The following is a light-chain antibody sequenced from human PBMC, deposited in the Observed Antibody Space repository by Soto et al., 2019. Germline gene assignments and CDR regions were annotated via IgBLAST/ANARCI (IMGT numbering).Light chain of an antibody. J-gene: IGLJ2*01. Sequence: QSVLTQPPSVSAAPGQMVTISCSGVSSNIGTNYVSWYRQFPGTAPKLLIFDDNKRPSGTPHRFSGSKSGTSATLAIIGLQTGDEADYYCGMWDSSLAAGIFGAGTKLTVL. CDR3: GMWDSSLAAGI. V-gene: IGLV1-51*01. CDR2: DDN. CDR1: SSNIGTNY.